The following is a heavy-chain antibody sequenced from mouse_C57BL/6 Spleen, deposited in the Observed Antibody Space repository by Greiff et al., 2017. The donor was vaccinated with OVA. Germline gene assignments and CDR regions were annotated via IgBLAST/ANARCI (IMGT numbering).Heavy chain of an antibody. V-gene: IGHV5-17*01. CDR2: ISSGSSTI. CDR1: GFTFSDYG. CDR3: ARPYVSSYDYFDY. Sequence: EVQRVESGGGLVKPGGSLKLSCAASGFTFSDYGMHWVRQAPEQGLEWVAYISSGSSTIYYAATVKGRSTISRDNAKNTLFLQMTSLRSEDTAVYYCARPYVSSYDYFDYWGQGTTLTVSS. D-gene: IGHD1-1*01. J-gene: IGHJ2*01.